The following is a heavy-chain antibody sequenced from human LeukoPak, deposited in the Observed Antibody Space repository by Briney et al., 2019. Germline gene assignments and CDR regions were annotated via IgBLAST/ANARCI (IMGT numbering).Heavy chain of an antibody. Sequence: GGSLRLSCAVSGFSFNAYGIHWVRQAPGEGLEWVSFIHSNGIDTFYGDSVKGRFTVSRDNSKNTLYLQMNRLRVDDTAVYYCAKSLGTKRYLDFMDVWGKGTTVTDSS. V-gene: IGHV3-30*02. CDR1: GFSFNAYG. J-gene: IGHJ6*03. D-gene: IGHD1-7*01. CDR3: AKSLGTKRYLDFMDV. CDR2: IHSNGIDT.